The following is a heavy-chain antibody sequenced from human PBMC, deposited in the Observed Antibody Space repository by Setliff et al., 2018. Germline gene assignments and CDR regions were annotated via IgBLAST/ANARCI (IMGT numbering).Heavy chain of an antibody. CDR1: DFPVSGVYY. CDR3: ARTSTGRYFDV. CDR2: VYYRGST. J-gene: IGHJ2*01. V-gene: IGHV4-38-2*01. Sequence: PSETLSLTCAVFDFPVSGVYYWGWIRQPPGRGLEWIANVYYRGSTHYNPSLESRVTISLDTSKNQFSLKLSSVTAADTAVYYCARTSTGRYFDVWGRGTLVTVSS. D-gene: IGHD2-8*02.